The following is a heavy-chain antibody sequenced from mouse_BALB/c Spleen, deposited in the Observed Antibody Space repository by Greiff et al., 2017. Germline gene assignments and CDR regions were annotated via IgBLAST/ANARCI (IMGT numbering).Heavy chain of an antibody. CDR3: ARERNIYYGYAGFAY. CDR1: EFSLTSYG. D-gene: IGHD2-2*01. J-gene: IGHJ3*01. CDR2: IWAGGST. V-gene: IGHV2-9*02. Sequence: VKLMESGPGLVAPSQSLSITCTVSEFSLTSYGVHWVRQPPGKGLEWLGVIWAGGSTNYNSALMSRLSISKDNSKSQVFLKMNSLQTDDTAMYYGARERNIYYGYAGFAYWGQGTLVTVSA.